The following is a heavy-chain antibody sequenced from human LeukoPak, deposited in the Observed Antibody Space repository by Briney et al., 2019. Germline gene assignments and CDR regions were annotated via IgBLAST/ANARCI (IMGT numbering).Heavy chain of an antibody. V-gene: IGHV1-2*02. CDR3: ARDSSVEIEVATIMDY. CDR2: INPNSGGT. D-gene: IGHD5-24*01. Sequence: ASVKVSCKASGYTFTGYYMHWVRQAPGQGLEWMGWINPNSGGTNYAQKFQGRVTMTRDTSISTAYMELSRLRSDDTAVYYCARDSSVEIEVATIMDYWGQGTLVTVSS. CDR1: GYTFTGYY. J-gene: IGHJ4*02.